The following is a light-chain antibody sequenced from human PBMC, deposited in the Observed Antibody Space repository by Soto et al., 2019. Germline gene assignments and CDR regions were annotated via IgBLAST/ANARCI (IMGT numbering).Light chain of an antibody. CDR3: QQYGSSPRT. J-gene: IGKJ5*01. Sequence: EIVLTQSPATLSLSPGERATLSCRASQSVSSNLAWYQHKPGQSPRLLIYHASNRATGIPARFSGRGSGTDFTLTISRLEPEDFAVYYCQQYGSSPRTFGQGTRLEIK. V-gene: IGKV3-20*01. CDR2: HAS. CDR1: QSVSSN.